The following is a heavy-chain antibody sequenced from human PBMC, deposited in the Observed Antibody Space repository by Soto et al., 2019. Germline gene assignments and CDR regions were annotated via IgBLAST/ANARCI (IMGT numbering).Heavy chain of an antibody. V-gene: IGHV5-51*01. CDR2: IYPGDSDT. J-gene: IGHJ4*02. D-gene: IGHD2-15*01. CDR1: GYSFTSYW. Sequence: PGESLKIYCKGSGYSFTSYWIGWVRQMPGKGLEWMGIIYPGDSDTRYSPSFQGQVTISADKSISTAYLQWSSLKASDTAMYYCARLADPRSGYCSGGSCYAVYFYYWGQGTLVTVSS. CDR3: ARLADPRSGYCSGGSCYAVYFYY.